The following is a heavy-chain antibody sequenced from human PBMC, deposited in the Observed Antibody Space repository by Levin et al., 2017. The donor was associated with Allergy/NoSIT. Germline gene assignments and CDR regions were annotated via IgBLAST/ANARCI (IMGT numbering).Heavy chain of an antibody. D-gene: IGHD4-17*01. CDR3: ARDGPNYGDYGGLFDP. CDR1: GFTFSDYY. V-gene: IGHV3-11*06. J-gene: IGHJ5*02. Sequence: GESLKISCAASGFTFSDYYMSWIRQAPGKGLEWVSYISSSSSYTNYADSVKGRFTISRDNAKNSLYLQMNSLRAEDTAVYYCARDGPNYGDYGGLFDPWGQGTLVTVSS. CDR2: ISSSSSYT.